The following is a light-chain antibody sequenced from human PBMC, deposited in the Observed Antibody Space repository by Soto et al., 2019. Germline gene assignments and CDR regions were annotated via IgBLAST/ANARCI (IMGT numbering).Light chain of an antibody. J-gene: IGKJ2*01. Sequence: EIVLTQSPGTLSLSPGERATLSCRASQSVSSSYLAWYQQKPGQAPRLLIYGASSRATGIPDRFSGSGSGTDFTRTISGLEPEEFAVYYCQQYGSSSYTFGQGTKLEIK. CDR1: QSVSSSY. CDR3: QQYGSSSYT. V-gene: IGKV3-20*01. CDR2: GAS.